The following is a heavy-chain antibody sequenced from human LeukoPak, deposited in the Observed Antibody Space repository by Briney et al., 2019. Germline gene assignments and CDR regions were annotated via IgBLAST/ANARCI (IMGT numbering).Heavy chain of an antibody. CDR3: AKDRYSSSWYERGIFDP. CDR1: GFTFSSYA. Sequence: GGSLRLSCAASGFTFSSYAMSWVRQAPGKGLEWVSAISGSGGSTYYADSVKGRFTISRDNSKNTLYLQMNSLRAEDTAVYYCAKDRYSSSWYERGIFDPWGQGTLVTVSS. J-gene: IGHJ5*02. V-gene: IGHV3-23*01. D-gene: IGHD6-13*01. CDR2: ISGSGGST.